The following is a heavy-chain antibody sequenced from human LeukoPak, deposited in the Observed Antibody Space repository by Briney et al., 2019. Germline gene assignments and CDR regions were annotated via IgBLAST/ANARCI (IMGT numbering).Heavy chain of an antibody. CDR3: ARGVGIAAAVDFDY. CDR2: ISAYNGNT. D-gene: IGHD6-13*01. V-gene: IGHV1-18*04. CDR1: GYTFTNYG. J-gene: IGHJ4*02. Sequence: ASVKVSCKASGYTFTNYGISWVRQAPGQGLEWMGWISAYNGNTNYAQKLQGRVTMTTDTSTSTAYMELRSLGSDDTAVYYCARGVGIAAAVDFDYWGQGTLVTVSS.